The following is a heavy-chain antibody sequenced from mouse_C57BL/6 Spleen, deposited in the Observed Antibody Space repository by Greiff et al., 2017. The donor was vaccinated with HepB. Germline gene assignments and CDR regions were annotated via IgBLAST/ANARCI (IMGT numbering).Heavy chain of an antibody. J-gene: IGHJ3*01. V-gene: IGHV1-55*01. D-gene: IGHD2-4*01. CDR1: GYTFTSYW. CDR3: ARSGNYEYEGAY. CDR2: IYPGSGST. Sequence: VQLQQSGAELVKPGASVKMSCKASGYTFTSYWITWVKQRPGQGLEWIGDIYPGSGSTNYNEKFKSKATLTVDTSSSTAYMQLSSLTSEDSAVYYCARSGNYEYEGAYWGQGTRVTVSA.